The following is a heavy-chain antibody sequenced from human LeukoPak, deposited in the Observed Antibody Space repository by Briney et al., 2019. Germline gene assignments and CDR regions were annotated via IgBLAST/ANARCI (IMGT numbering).Heavy chain of an antibody. CDR1: GGSFSGYY. CDR2: INHSGST. J-gene: IGHJ5*02. D-gene: IGHD6-13*01. Sequence: SETLSLTCAVYGGSFSGYYWGWIRQPPGKGLEWIGEINHSGSTNYNPSLKSRVTISVDTSKNQFSLKLSSVTAADTAVYYCAGIATGFNWFDPWGQGTLVTVSS. V-gene: IGHV4-34*01. CDR3: AGIATGFNWFDP.